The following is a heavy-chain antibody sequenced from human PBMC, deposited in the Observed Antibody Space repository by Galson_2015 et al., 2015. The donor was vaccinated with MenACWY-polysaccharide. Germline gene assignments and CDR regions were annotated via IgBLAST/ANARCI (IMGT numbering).Heavy chain of an antibody. Sequence: SLRLSCAASGFTFTDYYMSWIRQTPGKGLEWLSYISSDGSTKLYADSVKGRFTISGDNAKNAFYLQMNNLRAEDTAVYYCAREARSRESDYWGHGTLVTVSS. CDR2: ISSDGSTK. CDR3: AREARSRESDY. D-gene: IGHD6-13*01. V-gene: IGHV3-11*01. J-gene: IGHJ4*01. CDR1: GFTFTDYY.